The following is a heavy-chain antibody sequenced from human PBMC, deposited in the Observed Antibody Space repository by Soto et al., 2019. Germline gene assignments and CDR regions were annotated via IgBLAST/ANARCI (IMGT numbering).Heavy chain of an antibody. V-gene: IGHV4-39*01. D-gene: IGHD6-19*01. Sequence: QLQLQESGPGLVKPSETLSLTCTVSGGSISSSSYYWGWIRQPPGKGLEWIGSIYYSGSTYYNPSLKSRVTISVDTSKNQFSLKLSSVTAADTAVYYCARAAVAGTMFNWFDPWGQGTLVTVSS. CDR3: ARAAVAGTMFNWFDP. J-gene: IGHJ5*02. CDR1: GGSISSSSYY. CDR2: IYYSGST.